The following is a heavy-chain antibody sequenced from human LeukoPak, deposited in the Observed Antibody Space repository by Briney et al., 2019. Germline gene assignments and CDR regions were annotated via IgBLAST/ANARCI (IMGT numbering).Heavy chain of an antibody. J-gene: IGHJ6*03. CDR1: GGSISSSSYY. CDR2: IYYSGST. Sequence: PSETLSLTCTVSGGSISSSSYYWGWLRQPPGKGLEWFGSIYYSGSTYYSPSLKSRVTKSVDTSKNQFSLKLSSVTAADTAVYYCARGATRDYPIYYYMDVWGKGTTVTVSS. D-gene: IGHD3-16*01. CDR3: ARGATRDYPIYYYMDV. V-gene: IGHV4-39*07.